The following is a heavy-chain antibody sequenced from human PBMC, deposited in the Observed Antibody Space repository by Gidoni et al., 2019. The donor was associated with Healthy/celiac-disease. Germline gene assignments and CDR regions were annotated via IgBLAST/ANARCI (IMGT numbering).Heavy chain of an antibody. Sequence: QLQLQESGSGLVKPSQTLSLTCAVSGGSIRSGGYSWSWIRQPPGKGLEWIGYIYHSGSTYYNPSLKSRVTISVDRSKNQFSLKLSSVTAADTAVYYCARVTNSEYYGMDVWGQGTTVTVSS. CDR2: IYHSGST. CDR3: ARVTNSEYYGMDV. J-gene: IGHJ6*02. CDR1: GGSIRSGGYS. V-gene: IGHV4-30-2*01. D-gene: IGHD4-4*01.